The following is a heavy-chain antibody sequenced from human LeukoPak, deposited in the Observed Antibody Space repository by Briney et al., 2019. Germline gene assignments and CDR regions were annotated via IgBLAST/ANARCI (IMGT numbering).Heavy chain of an antibody. CDR3: ARDDLVVVTAATPDAWFDP. CDR1: GYSLIGYY. J-gene: IGHJ5*02. V-gene: IGHV1-2*02. CDR2: INPKNGDT. Sequence: GASVKVSCKASGYSLIGYYMHWVRQAPGQGPEWMGWINPKNGDTKYAQKFQGRVTMTRDTSISTAYMELSGLRSDDTAVYYCARDDLVVVTAATPDAWFDPWGQGTLVTASS. D-gene: IGHD2-15*01.